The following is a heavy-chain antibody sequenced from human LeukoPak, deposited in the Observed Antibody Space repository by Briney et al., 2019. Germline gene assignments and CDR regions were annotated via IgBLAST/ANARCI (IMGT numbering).Heavy chain of an antibody. Sequence: GGSLRLPCAASGFTISNYGMHWVRQAPGKGLEWVAFIRSDGRNEYYADCVKGRFTMSRDNSKGTLYLQMNSLRAEDTAVYYCARLTGKHFDYWGQGTLVTVSS. V-gene: IGHV3-30*02. D-gene: IGHD1-14*01. CDR3: ARLTGKHFDY. CDR1: GFTISNYG. J-gene: IGHJ4*02. CDR2: IRSDGRNE.